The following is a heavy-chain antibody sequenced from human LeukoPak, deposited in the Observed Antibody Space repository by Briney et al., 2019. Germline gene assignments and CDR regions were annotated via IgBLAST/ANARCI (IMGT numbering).Heavy chain of an antibody. CDR3: ARRLRQNLFDP. J-gene: IGHJ5*02. D-gene: IGHD4-17*01. Sequence: SETLSLTCTVSGVSISSDYWSWIRLPPAKGLEWIGYIYYSGSSNYNPSLKSRVTMSVDTSKNQFSVKLTSVTAADTAVYYCARRLRQNLFDPWGQGTLVTVSS. CDR1: GVSISSDY. V-gene: IGHV4-59*08. CDR2: IYYSGSS.